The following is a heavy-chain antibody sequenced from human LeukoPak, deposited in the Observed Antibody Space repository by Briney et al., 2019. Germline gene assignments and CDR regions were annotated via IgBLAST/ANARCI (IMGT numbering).Heavy chain of an antibody. CDR3: ARLPDYGGFDY. D-gene: IGHD4/OR15-4a*01. CDR1: GGSFSGYY. V-gene: IGHV4-34*01. Sequence: SETLSLTCAVYGGSFSGYYWSWIRQPPGKGLEWIGEINHSGSTNYNPSLKSRVTISVDTSKNQFSLKLSSVTAADTAVYYCARLPDYGGFDYWGQGTLATVSS. CDR2: INHSGST. J-gene: IGHJ4*02.